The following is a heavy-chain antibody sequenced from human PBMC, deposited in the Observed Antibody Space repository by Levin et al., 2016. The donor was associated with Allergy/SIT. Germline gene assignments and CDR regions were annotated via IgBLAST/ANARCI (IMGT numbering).Heavy chain of an antibody. CDR3: ARHSIAVAGYLDY. D-gene: IGHD6-19*01. CDR2: IKFNGGST. J-gene: IGHJ4*02. Sequence: WVRQAPGQGLEWMGVIKFNGGSTTYAQKFQGRVTMTRDTSTSTVYMELSGLRSEDTAVYYCARHSIAVAGYLDYWGQGTLVTVSS. V-gene: IGHV1-46*03.